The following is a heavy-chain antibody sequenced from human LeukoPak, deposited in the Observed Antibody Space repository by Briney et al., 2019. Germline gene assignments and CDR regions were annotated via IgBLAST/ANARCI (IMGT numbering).Heavy chain of an antibody. CDR2: INPSGGNT. D-gene: IGHD3-9*01. CDR1: GYTFTSYY. J-gene: IGHJ4*02. Sequence: ASVKVSCKASGYTFTSYYMHWVRQAPGQGLEWMGIINPSGGNTNYAQKFQGRVTMTRDTSTSTVYMELGSLGSDETAVYYCARVDLLTGYYFFDYWGQGTLVTVSS. V-gene: IGHV1-46*01. CDR3: ARVDLLTGYYFFDY.